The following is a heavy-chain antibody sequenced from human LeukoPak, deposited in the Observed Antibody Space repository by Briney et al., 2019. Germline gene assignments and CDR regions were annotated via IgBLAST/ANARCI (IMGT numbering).Heavy chain of an antibody. CDR1: GFTVSTAGFTSNNAW. Sequence: GGSLRLSCAASGFTVSTAGFTSNNAWMSWVRQAPGKGLEWVGRIKSKSDGGTTDYGAPVKGRFTFSRDDSKNTVYLQMNSLKTEDTAVYYCTTDLLDYWGQGTLVTVSS. CDR2: IKSKSDGGTT. J-gene: IGHJ4*02. V-gene: IGHV3-15*01. CDR3: TTDLLDY.